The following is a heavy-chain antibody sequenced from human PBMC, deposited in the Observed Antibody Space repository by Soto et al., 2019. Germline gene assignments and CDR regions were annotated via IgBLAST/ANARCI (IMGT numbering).Heavy chain of an antibody. CDR3: ARAGSPMHYYYYGMDV. V-gene: IGHV4-30-4*01. CDR2: IYYSGST. D-gene: IGHD2-2*01. J-gene: IGHJ6*02. Sequence: PSETLSLTCTVSGGSISSGDYYWSWIRHPPGKGLEWIGYIYYSGSTYYNPSLKSRVTISVDTSKNQFSLKLSSVTAADTAVYYCARAGSPMHYYYYGMDVWGHGTTVTVSS. CDR1: GGSISSGDYY.